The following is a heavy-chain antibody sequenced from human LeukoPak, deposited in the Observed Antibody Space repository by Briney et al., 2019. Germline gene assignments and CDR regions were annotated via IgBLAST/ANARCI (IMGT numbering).Heavy chain of an antibody. CDR3: AKGLSGNYGLNYYYYGMDV. V-gene: IGHV3-23*01. CDR2: IGASGGST. D-gene: IGHD1-26*01. Sequence: PGGSLRLSCATSGFTFSSYAMSWVRQAPGKGLEWVSGIGASGGSTYYADSVKGRFTISRDNSKNTLYLQMNSLRAEDTAIYYCAKGLSGNYGLNYYYYGMDVWGQGTTVTVSS. CDR1: GFTFSSYA. J-gene: IGHJ6*02.